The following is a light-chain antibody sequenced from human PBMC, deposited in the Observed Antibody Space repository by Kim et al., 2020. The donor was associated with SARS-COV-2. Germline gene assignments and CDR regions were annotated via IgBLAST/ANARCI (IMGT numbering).Light chain of an antibody. Sequence: SSELTQDPAVSVALGQTVRITCQGDSLRSYYASWYQQKPGQAPVLVIYGKNNRPSGIPDRFSGSSSGNTASLIITGAQAEDEADYYCNSRASSGNHWAFG. CDR2: GKN. CDR1: SLRSYY. V-gene: IGLV3-19*01. CDR3: NSRASSGNHWA. J-gene: IGLJ3*02.